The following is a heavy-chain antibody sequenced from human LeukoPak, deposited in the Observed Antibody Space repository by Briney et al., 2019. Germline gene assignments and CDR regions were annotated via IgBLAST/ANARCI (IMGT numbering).Heavy chain of an antibody. CDR2: ISGSGGST. J-gene: IGHJ4*02. CDR1: GFTIGNYD. D-gene: IGHD3-22*01. Sequence: GGSLRLSCAASGFTIGNYDMSCGRQAPGKGVEWVSAISGSGGSTYYAASVKGRFTISRDNSKNTLYLQMNSLRAEDTAVYYCAKDGLYYYDSSGYVDYWGQGTLVTVSS. V-gene: IGHV3-23*01. CDR3: AKDGLYYYDSSGYVDY.